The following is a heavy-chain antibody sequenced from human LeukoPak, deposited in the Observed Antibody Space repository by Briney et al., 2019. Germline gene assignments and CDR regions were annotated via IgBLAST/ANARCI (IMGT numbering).Heavy chain of an antibody. Sequence: PGGSLRLSCAASGLTISSYSMNWGRQAPGRGLEWVSSVGSSSSSIYYAESVKGRFTISRDNAKNSLYLQMNSLRAEDAAVYYCARENGEAFDYWGQGTLVTVSS. D-gene: IGHD4-17*01. V-gene: IGHV3-21*01. CDR3: ARENGEAFDY. J-gene: IGHJ4*02. CDR1: GLTISSYS. CDR2: VGSSSSSI.